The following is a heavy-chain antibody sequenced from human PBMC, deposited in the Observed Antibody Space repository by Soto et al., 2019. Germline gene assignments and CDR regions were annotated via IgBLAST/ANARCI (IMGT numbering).Heavy chain of an antibody. CDR2: IYYSGST. J-gene: IGHJ6*02. Sequence: QVQLQESGPGLVKPSQTLSLTCTVSGGSISSGGYYWSWIRQHPGKGLEWIGYIYYSGSTYYNPSLKSRVTISVDPSKNQFSLKLSSVTAADTAVYYCARDTSSAVAGTYYYYGMDVWGQGTTVTVSS. V-gene: IGHV4-31*03. CDR3: ARDTSSAVAGTYYYYGMDV. D-gene: IGHD6-19*01. CDR1: GGSISSGGYY.